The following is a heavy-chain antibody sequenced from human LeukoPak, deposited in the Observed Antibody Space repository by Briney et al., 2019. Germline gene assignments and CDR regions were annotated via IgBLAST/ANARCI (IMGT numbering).Heavy chain of an antibody. CDR2: ISGSGGST. D-gene: IGHD4-17*01. V-gene: IGHV3-23*01. Sequence: PGGSLRLSCAASGFTFSTYTINWVRQAPGKGLEWVSAISGSGGSTYYADSVKGRFTISRDNSKNTLYLQMNSLRAEDTAVYYCALSDDYGDYGAFDIWGQGTMVTVSS. J-gene: IGHJ3*02. CDR3: ALSDDYGDYGAFDI. CDR1: GFTFSTYT.